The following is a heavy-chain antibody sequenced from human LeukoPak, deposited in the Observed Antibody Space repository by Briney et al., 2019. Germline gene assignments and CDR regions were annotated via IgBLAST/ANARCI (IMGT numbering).Heavy chain of an antibody. V-gene: IGHV4-34*01. Sequence: PSETLSLTCAVYGGSFSGYYWSWIRQPPGKGLEWIGEINHSGSTNYNPSLKSRVTISVDTSKNQFSLKLSSVTAADTAVYYCARWCKQSIFGVVISKSDYWGEGTLVTVSS. CDR1: GGSFSGYY. D-gene: IGHD3-3*01. J-gene: IGHJ4*02. CDR2: INHSGST. CDR3: ARWCKQSIFGVVISKSDY.